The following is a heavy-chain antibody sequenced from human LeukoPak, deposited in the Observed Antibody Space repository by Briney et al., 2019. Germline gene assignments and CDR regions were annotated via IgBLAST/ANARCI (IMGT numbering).Heavy chain of an antibody. J-gene: IGHJ4*02. V-gene: IGHV3-23*01. CDR1: GFTFSSYA. CDR2: IGGSGANT. CDR3: AKRGVYGNFYFDY. D-gene: IGHD4-11*01. Sequence: GGSLILACAASGFTFSSYAMSWVRQAPGKGLEWVSTIGGSGANTYYADSLKGRFTISRDNSKNTLYLQMNSLRAEDTAVYYCAKRGVYGNFYFDYWGQGTLATVSS.